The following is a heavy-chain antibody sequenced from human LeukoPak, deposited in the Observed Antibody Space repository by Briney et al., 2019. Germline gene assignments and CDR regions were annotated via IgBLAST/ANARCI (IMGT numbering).Heavy chain of an antibody. CDR2: IKQDGSEK. Sequence: GGSLRLSCAASGFTFSSYWMNWVRQAPGEGLEWVANIKQDGSEKYYMDSVKGRFTISRDNAKNSLYLQMNSLRAEDTAVYYCARDRASRLIDYWGQGTLVTVSS. CDR3: ARDRASRLIDY. V-gene: IGHV3-7*01. J-gene: IGHJ4*02. D-gene: IGHD1-26*01. CDR1: GFTFSSYW.